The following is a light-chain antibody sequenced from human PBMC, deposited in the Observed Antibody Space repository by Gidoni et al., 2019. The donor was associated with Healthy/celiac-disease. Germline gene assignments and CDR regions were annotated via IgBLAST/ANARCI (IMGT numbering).Light chain of an antibody. CDR1: QDISNY. J-gene: IGKJ4*01. CDR2: EAS. Sequence: DIQMTHSPSSLSASVGDRVTITCQASQDISNYLTWYQQKPGTAPKLLIYEASNLETGVPSRFSGSGSGTDFTCTISSLQPEDIATYYCQQCDNLPGLTFGGGTKVEIK. CDR3: QQCDNLPGLT. V-gene: IGKV1-33*01.